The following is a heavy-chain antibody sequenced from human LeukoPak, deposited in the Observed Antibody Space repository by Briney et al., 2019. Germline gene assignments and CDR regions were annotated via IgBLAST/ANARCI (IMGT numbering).Heavy chain of an antibody. J-gene: IGHJ5*02. V-gene: IGHV1-2*02. CDR2: INPNSGGT. Sequence: ASVKVSCKASGYTFTGYYMHWVRQAPGQGLEWMGWINPNSGGTNYAQKFQGRVTMTRDTSISTAYMELSRLRSDDTAVYYCARVGGSWLDNWFDPWAREPWSPSPQ. CDR1: GYTFTGYY. CDR3: ARVGGSWLDNWFDP. D-gene: IGHD2-15*01.